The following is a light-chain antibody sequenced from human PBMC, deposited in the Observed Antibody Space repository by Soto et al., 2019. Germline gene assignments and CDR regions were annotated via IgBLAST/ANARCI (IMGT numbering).Light chain of an antibody. V-gene: IGKV1-33*01. CDR2: DTS. J-gene: IGKJ1*01. CDR1: QDISNY. CDR3: KQYANLPWT. Sequence: DIQMTQSPSSLSASIGDRVTITCQASQDISNYLNWYQQKPGKAPKLLIYDTSNLETGVPSRFSGGGSGTSYVITISGLQPEDIATYYCKQYANLPWTVGRGTKVEVK.